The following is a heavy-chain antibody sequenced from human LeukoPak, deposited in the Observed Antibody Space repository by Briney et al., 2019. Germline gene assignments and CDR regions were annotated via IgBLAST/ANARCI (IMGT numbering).Heavy chain of an antibody. CDR2: IGGSGGST. CDR1: GFTFSSYA. D-gene: IGHD3-16*01. J-gene: IGHJ4*02. CDR3: AKDPRAYNYVWGSYLFHY. V-gene: IGHV3-23*01. Sequence: PGGSLRLSCAASGFTFSSYAMSWVRQAPGKGLEWVSAIGGSGGSTYYADSVKGRFTISRDNSKNTLYLQMNSLRAEDTAVYYCAKDPRAYNYVWGSYLFHYWGQGTLVTVSS.